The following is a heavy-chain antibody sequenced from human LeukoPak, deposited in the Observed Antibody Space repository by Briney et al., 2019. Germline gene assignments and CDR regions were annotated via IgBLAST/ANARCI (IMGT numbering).Heavy chain of an antibody. D-gene: IGHD4-17*01. V-gene: IGHV4-31*03. J-gene: IGHJ4*02. CDR2: IYYSGST. CDR3: ASGPNVYGDYADY. Sequence: SQTLSLTCTVSGGSISSGGYYWSWIRQHPGKGLEWIGYIYYSGSTYYNPSLKSRVTISVDTSKNQFSLKLSSVTAADTAVYYCASGPNVYGDYADYWGQGTLVTVSS. CDR1: GGSISSGGYY.